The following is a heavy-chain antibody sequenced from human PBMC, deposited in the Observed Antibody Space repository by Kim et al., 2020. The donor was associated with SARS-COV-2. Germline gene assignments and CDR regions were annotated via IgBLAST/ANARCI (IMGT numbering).Heavy chain of an antibody. J-gene: IGHJ4*02. Sequence: GGSLRLSCSASGFTFSSYAMHWVRQAPGKGLEYVSAISSNGGSTYYADSVKGRFTISRDNSKNTLYLQMSSLRAEDTAVYYCVKPVLGYCSGGSCYSDDYWGQGTLVTVSS. CDR1: GFTFSSYA. D-gene: IGHD2-15*01. V-gene: IGHV3-64D*09. CDR3: VKPVLGYCSGGSCYSDDY. CDR2: ISSNGGST.